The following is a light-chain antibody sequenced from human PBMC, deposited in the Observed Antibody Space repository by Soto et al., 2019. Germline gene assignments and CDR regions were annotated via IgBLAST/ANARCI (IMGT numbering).Light chain of an antibody. J-gene: IGKJ2*02. V-gene: IGKV3-20*01. CDR2: GAS. CDR1: QSVSSSS. Sequence: EIVLTQSPGTLSLSPGERVTLSCRASQSVSSSSLAWYQQKPGQAPRLLIYGASSRATGISDRFSGSGSGTDFSLTISRLEPEDFAVYYCLQYDNLPLCTFGQGTKLEIK. CDR3: LQYDNLPLCT.